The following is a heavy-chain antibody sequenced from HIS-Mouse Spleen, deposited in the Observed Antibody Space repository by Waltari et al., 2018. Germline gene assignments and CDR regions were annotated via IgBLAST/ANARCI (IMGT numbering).Heavy chain of an antibody. Sequence: QVQLVQSGAEVKKPGASVKVSCKASGYTFTSYDINWVRQATGQGLEWMGWMNPNSGNTGYAQKFKGRVTMTRNTSISTAYMELSSLRSDDTAVYYCARGHDYSNYFDYWGQGTLVTVSS. CDR1: GYTFTSYD. J-gene: IGHJ4*02. V-gene: IGHV1-8*01. CDR2: MNPNSGNT. D-gene: IGHD4-4*01. CDR3: ARGHDYSNYFDY.